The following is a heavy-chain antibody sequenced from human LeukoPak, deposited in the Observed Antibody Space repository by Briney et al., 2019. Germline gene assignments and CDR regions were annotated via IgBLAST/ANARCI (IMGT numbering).Heavy chain of an antibody. D-gene: IGHD3-3*01. CDR2: ISGSGGST. CDR3: AKSDEWFSSNYFDY. CDR1: GFTFSSYA. J-gene: IGHJ4*02. Sequence: GGSLRLSCAASGFTFSSYAMSWVRQAPGKGLEWVSAISGSGGSTYYADSVKGRFTISGDNSKNTLYLQMNSLRAEDTAVYYCAKSDEWFSSNYFDYWGQGTLVTVSS. V-gene: IGHV3-23*01.